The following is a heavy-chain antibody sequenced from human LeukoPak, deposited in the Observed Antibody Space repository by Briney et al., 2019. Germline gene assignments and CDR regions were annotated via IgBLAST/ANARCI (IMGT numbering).Heavy chain of an antibody. Sequence: ASVKVSCKASGYTFTSYDINWVRQATGQGLEWMGWMNPNSGNTGYAQKFQGRVTMTRNISISTAYMELSSLRSEDTAVYYCARGPRITIFGVVIPGHDYWGQGTLVTVSS. V-gene: IGHV1-8*01. CDR2: MNPNSGNT. D-gene: IGHD3-3*01. CDR3: ARGPRITIFGVVIPGHDY. J-gene: IGHJ4*02. CDR1: GYTFTSYD.